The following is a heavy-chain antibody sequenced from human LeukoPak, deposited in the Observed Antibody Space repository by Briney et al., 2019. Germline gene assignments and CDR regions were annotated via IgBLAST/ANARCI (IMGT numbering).Heavy chain of an antibody. Sequence: SETLSLTCTVSGYSISSGYYWGWIRQPPGKGLEWIGSIYQSGSTYSNPSLKSRVTISVDTSKNQFSLKLTSVTAADTAVYYCARGGLRYFDWFDPWGQGALVTVSS. CDR2: IYQSGST. J-gene: IGHJ5*02. D-gene: IGHD3-9*01. V-gene: IGHV4-38-2*02. CDR3: ARGGLRYFDWFDP. CDR1: GYSISSGYY.